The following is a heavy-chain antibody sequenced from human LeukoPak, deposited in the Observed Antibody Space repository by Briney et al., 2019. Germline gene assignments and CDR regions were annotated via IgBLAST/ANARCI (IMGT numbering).Heavy chain of an antibody. CDR1: GGSISSSSYY. V-gene: IGHV4-39*02. D-gene: IGHD2-2*01. CDR3: ARRLGLGYCSSTSCPQSAFDI. Sequence: ETLSLTCTVSGGSISSSSYYWGWIRQPPGKGLEWIGTIYYSGSTYYNPSLKSRVTISVDTSKNHFSLKLSSVTAADTAVYYCARRLGLGYCSSTSCPQSAFDIWGQATMVTVSS. CDR2: IYYSGST. J-gene: IGHJ3*02.